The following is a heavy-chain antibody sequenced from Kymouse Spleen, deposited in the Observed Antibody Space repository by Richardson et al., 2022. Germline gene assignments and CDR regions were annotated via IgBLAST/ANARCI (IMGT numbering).Heavy chain of an antibody. CDR3: ARRGYYGSGSYLNWFDP. V-gene: IGHV4-39*01. CDR2: IYYSGST. D-gene: IGHD3-10*01. J-gene: IGHJ5*02. CDR1: GGSISSSSYY. Sequence: QLQLQESGPGLVKPSETLSLTCTVSGGSISSSSYYWGWIRQPPGKGLEWIGSIYYSGSTYYNPSLKSRVTISVDTSKNQFSLKLSSVTAADTAVYYCARRGYYGSGSYLNWFDPWGQGTLVTVSS.